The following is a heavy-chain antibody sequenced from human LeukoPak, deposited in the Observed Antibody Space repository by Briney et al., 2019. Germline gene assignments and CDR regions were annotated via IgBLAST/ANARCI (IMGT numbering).Heavy chain of an antibody. CDR3: ASYGRSSGKYYFNH. Sequence: PGGSLGLSRAAWGFLYSNAWRNRVGQAPGKGLEWVGRIKTKTDDGTSDCAAPVKGRFTISRDDSKNTLYLQMSSLKTEDTAVYYCASYGRSSGKYYFNHWETGTLLTVSS. CDR1: GFLYSNAW. CDR2: IKTKTDDGTS. V-gene: IGHV3-15*01. J-gene: IGHJ4*02. D-gene: IGHD1-26*01.